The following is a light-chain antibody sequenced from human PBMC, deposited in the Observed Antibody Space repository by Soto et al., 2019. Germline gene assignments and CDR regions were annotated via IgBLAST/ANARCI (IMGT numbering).Light chain of an antibody. V-gene: IGKV1-13*02. Sequence: AIQVTQSPSSLSASVGDRVTITCRASQDIRGALAWYQQKPGKAPKLLIYDVSTLASGVPSRLSGSGSGTEFTLTISSLQPEHFGTYYCQQFNSYPITFGHGTRLEIK. CDR2: DVS. CDR3: QQFNSYPIT. CDR1: QDIRGA. J-gene: IGKJ5*01.